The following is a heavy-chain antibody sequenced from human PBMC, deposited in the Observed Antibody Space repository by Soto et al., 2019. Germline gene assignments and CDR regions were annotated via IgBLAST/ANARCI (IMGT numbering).Heavy chain of an antibody. CDR3: APVGPAAYDY. V-gene: IGHV1-58*01. D-gene: IGHD6-13*01. Sequence: SGKVSCKASGFSFTSSAVQWVRQGRGQRLEWIGWIVVGSGNTNYAEKFQERVTITGDMSTSTAYMELSSLRSEDTAVYYCAPVGPAAYDYWGQGTLVTVSS. J-gene: IGHJ4*02. CDR1: GFSFTSSA. CDR2: IVVGSGNT.